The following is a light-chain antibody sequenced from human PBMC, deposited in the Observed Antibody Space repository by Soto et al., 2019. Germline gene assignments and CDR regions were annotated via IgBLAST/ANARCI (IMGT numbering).Light chain of an antibody. J-gene: IGLJ1*01. CDR3: SSYTSSSTYV. Sequence: QSALTQPASVAGSPGQSITISCTGTSXDVGGYDYVSWYQQHPGKAPKLIIYEVNNRPSGVSHRFSGSKSGNTASLTISGLQAEDEADYYCSSYTSSSTYVFGTGTKVTVL. CDR2: EVN. CDR1: SXDVGGYDY. V-gene: IGLV2-14*01.